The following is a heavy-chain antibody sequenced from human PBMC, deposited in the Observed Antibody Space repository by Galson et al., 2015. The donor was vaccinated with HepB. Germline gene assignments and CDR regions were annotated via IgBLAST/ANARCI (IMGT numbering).Heavy chain of an antibody. J-gene: IGHJ2*01. V-gene: IGHV3-30*04. CDR3: ARGSTYWYFDL. D-gene: IGHD2/OR15-2a*01. CDR2: TSSDEKNK. Sequence: SLRLSCAASGFTFRNPAMHWVRQAPGKGLEWVAVTSSDEKNKYYADSVKGRFTISRDNSKNMLYLQMNSLRPEDTAVYYCARGSTYWYFDLWGRGTLVTVSS. CDR1: GFTFRNPA.